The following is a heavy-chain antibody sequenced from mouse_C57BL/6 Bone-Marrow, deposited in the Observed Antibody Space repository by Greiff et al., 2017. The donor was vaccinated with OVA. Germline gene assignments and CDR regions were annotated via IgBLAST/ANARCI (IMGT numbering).Heavy chain of an antibody. J-gene: IGHJ4*01. V-gene: IGHV1-55*01. CDR3: ARGADYYGSSPYAMDY. Sequence: VQLQQPGAELVKPGASVKMSCKASGYTFTSYWITWVKQRPGQGLEWIGDIYPGSGSTNYNEKFKSKATLTVDTSSSTAYMQLSSLTSEDSAVYYCARGADYYGSSPYAMDYWGQGTSVTVSS. D-gene: IGHD1-1*01. CDR1: GYTFTSYW. CDR2: IYPGSGST.